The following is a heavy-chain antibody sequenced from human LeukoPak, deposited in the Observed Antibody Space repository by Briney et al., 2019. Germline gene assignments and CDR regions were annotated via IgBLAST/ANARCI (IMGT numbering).Heavy chain of an antibody. V-gene: IGHV5-51*01. CDR3: GMGDCRGGSCYFDY. CDR2: IYPGDSDT. CDR1: GYSFTSYW. D-gene: IGHD2-15*01. J-gene: IGHJ4*02. Sequence: GESLKISCKGSGYSFTSYWIGWVRQMPGKGLEWMGIIYPGDSDTRYSPSFEGQVTISADKSTSTAYLQQSSLKASDTTMYFCGMGDCRGGSCYFDYWGQGTLVTVSS.